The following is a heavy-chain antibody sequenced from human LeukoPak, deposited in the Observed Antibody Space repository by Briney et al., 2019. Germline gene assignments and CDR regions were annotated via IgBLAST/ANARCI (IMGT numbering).Heavy chain of an antibody. V-gene: IGHV4-39*07. J-gene: IGHJ4*02. Sequence: SETLSLTCTVSGGSISSSSYYWGWIRQPPGKGLEWIGSIYHSGSTYYNPSLKSRVTISVDTSKNQFSLKLSSVTAADTAVYYCARLTDDATFDYWGQGTLVTVSS. CDR3: ARLTDDATFDY. CDR1: GGSISSSSYY. D-gene: IGHD3-9*01. CDR2: IYHSGST.